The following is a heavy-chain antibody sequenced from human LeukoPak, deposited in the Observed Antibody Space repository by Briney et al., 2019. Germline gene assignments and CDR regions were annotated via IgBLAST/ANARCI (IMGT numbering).Heavy chain of an antibody. V-gene: IGHV4-61*08. CDR1: GGSISSGGYY. Sequence: PSETLSLTCTVSGGSISSGGYYWTWIRQPPGKGLEWIGYIYYSGSTNYNPSLKSRVTISLDTSKSQFSLKLTSVTAADTAVYYCARVVPATNWFDPWGQGTLVTVSS. CDR3: ARVVPATNWFDP. J-gene: IGHJ5*02. CDR2: IYYSGST. D-gene: IGHD2-2*01.